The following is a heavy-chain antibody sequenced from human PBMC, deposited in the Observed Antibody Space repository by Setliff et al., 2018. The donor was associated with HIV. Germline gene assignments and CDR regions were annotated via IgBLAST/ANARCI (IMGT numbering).Heavy chain of an antibody. Sequence: KTSETLSLTCTVSGGSISTYYWSWIRQPPGKGLEWIGSIYFTGSSDNNPSLKSRVTISVDTSKNQFSLKLSSVTAADTAVYYCARRGDSSSYLYAFEIWGQGTMVTVSS. V-gene: IGHV4-59*12. CDR2: IYFTGSS. D-gene: IGHD3-22*01. J-gene: IGHJ3*02. CDR1: GGSISTYY. CDR3: ARRGDSSSYLYAFEI.